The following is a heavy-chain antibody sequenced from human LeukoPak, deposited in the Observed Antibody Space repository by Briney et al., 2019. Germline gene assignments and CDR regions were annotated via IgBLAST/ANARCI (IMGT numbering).Heavy chain of an antibody. CDR3: ARGFGGTYYTDGFDI. Sequence: GGSLRLSCAASGFTFSSYTMNWVRQAPGKGLEWVSYISSSSSTISYADSVKGRFTISRDNAKNSLYLQMNSLRGEDTAVYYCARGFGGTYYTDGFDIWGQGTIVTVSS. V-gene: IGHV3-48*01. CDR1: GFTFSSYT. D-gene: IGHD1-26*01. CDR2: ISSSSSTI. J-gene: IGHJ3*02.